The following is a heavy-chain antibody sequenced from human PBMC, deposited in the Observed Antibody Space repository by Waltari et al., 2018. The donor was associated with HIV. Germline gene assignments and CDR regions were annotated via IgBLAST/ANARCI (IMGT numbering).Heavy chain of an antibody. J-gene: IGHJ6*02. D-gene: IGHD6-13*01. CDR3: ASLFQGEQQLVPEDSPHHYYNGMDV. Sequence: QVQLQQWGAGLLKPSETLSLTCAVYGGSFSGYYWTWIRQPPGKGLEWIGEIIHPGNTNYTPSLKSRVTISVDTSKNQFSLKLSSMTAADTAVYYCASLFQGEQQLVPEDSPHHYYNGMDVWGQGTTVTVSS. CDR2: IIHPGNT. CDR1: GGSFSGYY. V-gene: IGHV4-34*12.